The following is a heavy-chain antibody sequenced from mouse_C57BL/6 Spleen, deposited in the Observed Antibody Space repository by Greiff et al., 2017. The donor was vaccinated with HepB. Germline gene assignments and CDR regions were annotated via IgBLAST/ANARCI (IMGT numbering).Heavy chain of an antibody. V-gene: IGHV1-52*01. D-gene: IGHD2-4*01. J-gene: IGHJ2*01. Sequence: QVQLQQPGAELVRPGSSVKLSCKASGYTFTSYWMHWVKQRPIQGLEWIGNIDPSDSETHYNQKFKDKATLTVDKSSSTAYMQLSSLTSEDSAVYYCARGIYYDYFDYWGQGTTLTVSS. CDR2: IDPSDSET. CDR3: ARGIYYDYFDY. CDR1: GYTFTSYW.